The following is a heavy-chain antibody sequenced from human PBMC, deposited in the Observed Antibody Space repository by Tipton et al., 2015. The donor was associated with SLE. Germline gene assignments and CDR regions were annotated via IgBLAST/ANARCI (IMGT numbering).Heavy chain of an antibody. V-gene: IGHV3-43*01. Sequence: GSLRLSCAASGFTFDDYTMHWVRQAPGKGLEWVPLISWDGGSTYYADSVKGRFTISRDNSKNSLYLQMNSLRAEDTAVYYCVRGRDCSGGSCQYYFDYWGQGTLVTVSS. J-gene: IGHJ4*02. CDR1: GFTFDDYT. CDR3: VRGRDCSGGSCQYYFDY. D-gene: IGHD2-15*01. CDR2: ISWDGGST.